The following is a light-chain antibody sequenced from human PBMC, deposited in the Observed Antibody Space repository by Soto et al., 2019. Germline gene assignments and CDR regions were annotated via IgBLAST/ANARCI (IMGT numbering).Light chain of an antibody. CDR3: QQYNSYSRT. V-gene: IGKV1-5*01. CDR2: DSA. Sequence: DIQMTQSPTTLSASVGDRVTITCRASQNIGRWLAWYQQKPGKAPKVLIYDSASLESGVPSRFSGSGSGTEFTLTISSLQPDDVATYYCQQYNSYSRTFGQGTKV. CDR1: QNIGRW. J-gene: IGKJ2*01.